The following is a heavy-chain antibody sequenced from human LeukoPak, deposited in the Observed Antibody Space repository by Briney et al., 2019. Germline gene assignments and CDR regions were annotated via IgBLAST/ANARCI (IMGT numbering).Heavy chain of an antibody. CDR1: GFTVSTNY. J-gene: IGHJ4*02. CDR2: IYSGGST. V-gene: IGHV3-53*01. CDR3: ARDLTPGGYFDY. Sequence: GGSLRLSCAASGFTVSTNYMSWVRQAPGKGLEWVSVIYSGGSTFYADSVKGRFTISRDNSKNTLYLQMNSLRAENTVVYYCARDLTPGGYFDYWGQGTLVTVSS. D-gene: IGHD1-14*01.